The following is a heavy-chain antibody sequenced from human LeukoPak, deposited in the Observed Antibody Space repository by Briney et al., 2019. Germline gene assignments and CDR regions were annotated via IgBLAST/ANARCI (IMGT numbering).Heavy chain of an antibody. Sequence: GGSLRLSCAASGFTFDDCGMSWVRQAPGKGLEWVSGINWNGASTGYGDSVKGRFTISRDNAKNSLYLQMNSLRADDTALYLCARVSGGSYYGDFDYWGQGTLVTVSS. CDR1: GFTFDDCG. CDR2: INWNGAST. V-gene: IGHV3-20*01. CDR3: ARVSGGSYYGDFDY. J-gene: IGHJ4*02. D-gene: IGHD1-26*01.